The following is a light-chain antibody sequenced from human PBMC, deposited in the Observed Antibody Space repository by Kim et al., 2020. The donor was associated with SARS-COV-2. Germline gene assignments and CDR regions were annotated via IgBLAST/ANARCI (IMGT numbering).Light chain of an antibody. J-gene: IGKJ2*01. CDR2: GAS. CDR3: QQYGSSPYT. CDR1: QSVSKNY. Sequence: PGERATLSCRASQSVSKNYLAWYQQKPGQAPRLLIYGASSRATGIPDRFSGSGSGTDFILTISRLEPEDFAVYYCQQYGSSPYTFGQGTKLEIK. V-gene: IGKV3-20*01.